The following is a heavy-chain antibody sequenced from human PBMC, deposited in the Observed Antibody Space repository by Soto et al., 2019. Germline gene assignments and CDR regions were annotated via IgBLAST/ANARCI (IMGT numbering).Heavy chain of an antibody. CDR3: TTDTYGSGSYSEFYYGMEV. CDR2: IKSKTDGGTT. CDR1: VFTFSNAW. V-gene: IGHV3-15*01. D-gene: IGHD3-10*01. J-gene: IGHJ6*01. Sequence: VGSLRLSCASSVFTFSNAWMSCVRHSPGKWLEWVGRIKSKTDGGTTDYAAPVKGRFTISRDDSKNTLYLQMNSLKTEDTAVYYCTTDTYGSGSYSEFYYGMEVWGQGTTVTVSS.